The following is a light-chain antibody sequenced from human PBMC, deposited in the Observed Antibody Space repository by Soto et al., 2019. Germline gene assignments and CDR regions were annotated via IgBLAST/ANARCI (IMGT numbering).Light chain of an antibody. Sequence: QSALTQPASVSGSPGQSITISCTGTSSDVGGYNFVSWYQQHPGKAPKLMIYEVTNRPSGVSNRFSGSKSGNTASLTISGLQAEDEADYYCSSYTSSYIWVFGGGTQLTVL. CDR3: SSYTSSYIWV. CDR1: SSDVGGYNF. J-gene: IGLJ3*02. CDR2: EVT. V-gene: IGLV2-14*01.